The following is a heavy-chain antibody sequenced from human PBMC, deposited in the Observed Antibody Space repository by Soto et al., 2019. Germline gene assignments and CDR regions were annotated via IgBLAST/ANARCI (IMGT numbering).Heavy chain of an antibody. CDR2: INPNSGGT. CDR1: GYTFTGYY. CDR3: ASSPPTRSSSWYYYYMDV. D-gene: IGHD6-13*01. Sequence: ASVKVSCKASGYTFTGYYMHWVRQAPGQGLEWMGWINPNSGGTNYAQKFQGWVTMTRDTSISTAYMELSRLRSDDTAVYYCASSPPTRSSSWYYYYMDVWGKGTTVTVSS. J-gene: IGHJ6*03. V-gene: IGHV1-2*04.